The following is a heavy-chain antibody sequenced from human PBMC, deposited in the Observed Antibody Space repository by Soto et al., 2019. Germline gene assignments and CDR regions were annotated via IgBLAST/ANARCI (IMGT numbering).Heavy chain of an antibody. Sequence: SETLSLTCTVSGGSISSNSYYWDWIRQPPGKGLEWIGSMYYSGATYHNPSLQSRVTISVDTSKNQFSLQLNSVTPEDTAVYYCARGGGYNWKYYYYGMDVWGQGTTVTVSS. CDR2: MYYSGAT. J-gene: IGHJ6*02. D-gene: IGHD1-20*01. CDR1: GGSISSNSYY. CDR3: ARGGGYNWKYYYYGMDV. V-gene: IGHV4-39*01.